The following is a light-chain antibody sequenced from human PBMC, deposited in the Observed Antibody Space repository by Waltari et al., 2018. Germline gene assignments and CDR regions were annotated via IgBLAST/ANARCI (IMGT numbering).Light chain of an antibody. J-gene: IGLJ2*01. Sequence: VLTQPRSVSRAPGPRVPTSCTASRPNIGAGYDLHWYQQLHGKAPKLLIYGTSTRPLGVPDRYFGSQSGNSASLAITGLQAEDEADYYCQSYDTSLSVVFGGGTKLTVL. CDR3: QSYDTSLSVV. CDR1: RPNIGAGYD. CDR2: GTS. V-gene: IGLV1-40*01.